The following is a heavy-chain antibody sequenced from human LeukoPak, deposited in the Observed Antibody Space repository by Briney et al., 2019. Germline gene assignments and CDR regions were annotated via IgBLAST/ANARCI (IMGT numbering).Heavy chain of an antibody. D-gene: IGHD5-24*01. CDR2: ISSSSSYT. CDR1: GFTFSSYS. V-gene: IGHV3-21*01. J-gene: IGHJ4*02. Sequence: GGSLRLSCAASGFTFSSYSMNWVRQAPGKGLEWVSSISSSSSYTYYADSVKGRFTISRDNAKNSLYLQMNSLRAEDTAVYYCARVEMATIVHYWGQGTLVTVSS. CDR3: ARVEMATIVHY.